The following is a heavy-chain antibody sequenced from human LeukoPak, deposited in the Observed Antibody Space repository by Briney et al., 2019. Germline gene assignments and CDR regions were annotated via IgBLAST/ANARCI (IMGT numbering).Heavy chain of an antibody. V-gene: IGHV3-66*01. Sequence: GGSLRLSCAASGFTVSSNYMSWVRQAPGKGLEWVSVIYSGGSTYYADSVKGRFTISRDNSKNTLYLQMNSLRAEDTAVYYCAKVLGYCSGGSCYFYGMDVWGQGTTVTVSS. D-gene: IGHD2-15*01. J-gene: IGHJ6*02. CDR2: IYSGGST. CDR3: AKVLGYCSGGSCYFYGMDV. CDR1: GFTVSSNY.